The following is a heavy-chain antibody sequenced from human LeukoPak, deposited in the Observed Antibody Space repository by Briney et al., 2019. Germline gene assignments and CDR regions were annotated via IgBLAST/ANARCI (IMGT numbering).Heavy chain of an antibody. CDR3: ASGSHYYGMDV. V-gene: IGHV4-34*01. J-gene: IGHJ6*02. CDR2: INHSGST. CDR1: GGSFSGYY. Sequence: SETLSLTCAVYGGSFSGYYWSRIRQPPGKGLEWIGEINHSGSTNYNPSLKSRVTISVDTSKNQFSLKLSSVTAADTAVYYCASGSHYYGMDVWGQGTTVTVSS.